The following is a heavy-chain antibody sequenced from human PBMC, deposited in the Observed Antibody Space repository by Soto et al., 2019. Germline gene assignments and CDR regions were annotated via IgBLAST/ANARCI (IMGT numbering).Heavy chain of an antibody. D-gene: IGHD6-19*01. Sequence: ASVKVSCKASGYTFTSYGISWVRQAPGQGLEWMGWISAYNGNTNYAQKLQGRVTMTTDTSTSTAYMELRSLRSDDTAVYYCARDSSGWDYYYYYGMDVWGQGTTVIVSS. CDR1: GYTFTSYG. CDR2: ISAYNGNT. J-gene: IGHJ6*02. CDR3: ARDSSGWDYYYYYGMDV. V-gene: IGHV1-18*01.